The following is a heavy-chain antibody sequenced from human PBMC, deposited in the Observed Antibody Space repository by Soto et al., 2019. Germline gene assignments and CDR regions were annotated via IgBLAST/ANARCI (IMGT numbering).Heavy chain of an antibody. CDR3: ASEPPPNGNTEEFSYFYMDV. CDR2: ISYDGTRR. J-gene: IGHJ6*03. CDR1: GFSFSHYG. Sequence: GGSLSLSCEASGFSFSHYGMHWVRQAPGKGLEWLAVISYDGTRRYYGDSAKGRFAITKDISKNTLFLQMNSLTVEDTAVYYCASEPPPNGNTEEFSYFYMDVWGKGTTVTVSS. D-gene: IGHD2-8*01. V-gene: IGHV3-30*03.